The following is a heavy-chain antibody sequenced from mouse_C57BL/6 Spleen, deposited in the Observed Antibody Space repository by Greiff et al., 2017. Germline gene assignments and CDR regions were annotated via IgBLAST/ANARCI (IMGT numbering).Heavy chain of an antibody. Sequence: QVQLQQPGAELVKPGASVKMSCKASGYTFTSYWITWVKQRPGQGLEWIGDIYPGSGSTNYNEKFKSKATLTVDTSSSTAYMQRSSLTSEDSAVYYGTRWSYDYAMDYWGQGTSVTVSS. J-gene: IGHJ4*01. CDR1: GYTFTSYW. CDR2: IYPGSGST. D-gene: IGHD1-1*01. CDR3: TRWSYDYAMDY. V-gene: IGHV1-55*01.